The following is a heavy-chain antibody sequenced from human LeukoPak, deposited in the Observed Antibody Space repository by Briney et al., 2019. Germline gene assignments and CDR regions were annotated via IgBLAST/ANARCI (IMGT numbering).Heavy chain of an antibody. J-gene: IGHJ4*02. V-gene: IGHV1-18*01. D-gene: IGHD5-24*01. Sequence: ASVKVSCKASGYPFTSYGITWVRQAPGQGLVWMGWISAYNGNTNYAQKFQGRVTMTTDTSTNTAYMELRSLISDDTAVYYCARGGEDGYNWIGYFDYWGQGTLVTVSS. CDR1: GYPFTSYG. CDR2: ISAYNGNT. CDR3: ARGGEDGYNWIGYFDY.